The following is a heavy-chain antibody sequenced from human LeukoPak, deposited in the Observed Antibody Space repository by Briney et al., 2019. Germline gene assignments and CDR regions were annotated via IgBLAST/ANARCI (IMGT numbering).Heavy chain of an antibody. CDR1: GGSISSYY. D-gene: IGHD1-26*01. CDR2: IYYSGST. V-gene: IGHV4-59*01. CDR3: ARESFWDYYFDY. J-gene: IGHJ4*02. Sequence: SETLSLTCTVSGGSISSYYWTWIRQPPGKGLEWIGYIYYSGSTNYNPSLKSRVTISVDTPKNQFSLKLSSVTAADTAVYYCARESFWDYYFDYWGQGTLVTVSS.